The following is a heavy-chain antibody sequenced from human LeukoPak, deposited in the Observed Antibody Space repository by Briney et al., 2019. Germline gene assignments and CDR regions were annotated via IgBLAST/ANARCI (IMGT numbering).Heavy chain of an antibody. CDR2: INPNSGGT. CDR3: ARAGYSSSWYMDY. D-gene: IGHD6-13*01. CDR1: GYTFTGYY. Sequence: ASVKVSCKASGYTFTGYYMHWVRQAPGQGLEWMGWINPNSGGTNYAQKFQGRVTMTRDTSISTAYMELSRLRSDDTGVYYCARAGYSSSWYMDYWGQGTLVTVSS. J-gene: IGHJ4*02. V-gene: IGHV1-2*02.